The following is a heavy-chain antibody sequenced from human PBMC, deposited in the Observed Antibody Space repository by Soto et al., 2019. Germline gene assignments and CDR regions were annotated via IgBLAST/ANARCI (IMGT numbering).Heavy chain of an antibody. CDR1: GGTFSSYA. V-gene: IGHV1-69*01. D-gene: IGHD2-2*01. CDR3: ARARRGLGYCSSTSCYSDYYYGMDV. CDR2: IIPIFGTA. Sequence: QVQLVQSGAEVKKPGSSVKVSCKASGGTFSSYAISWVRQAPGQGLEWMGGIIPIFGTANYAQKFQGRVTITADESTSTAYMELSSLRSEDKAVYYCARARRGLGYCSSTSCYSDYYYGMDVWGQGSTVTVSS. J-gene: IGHJ6*02.